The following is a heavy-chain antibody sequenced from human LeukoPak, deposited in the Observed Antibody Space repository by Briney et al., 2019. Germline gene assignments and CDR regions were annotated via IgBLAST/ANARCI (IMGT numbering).Heavy chain of an antibody. CDR2: IYSDNT. CDR1: GFTVSSNS. V-gene: IGHV3-53*01. J-gene: IGHJ4*02. Sequence: GGSLRLSCTVSGFTVSSNSMSWVRQAPGKGLEWVSVIYSDNTHYSDPVKGRFTISTDKSNNTLYLQMNSLRAEDTAVYHCARRAGAYSHPYDYWGQGTLVTVSS. CDR3: ARRAGAYSHPYDY. D-gene: IGHD4/OR15-4a*01.